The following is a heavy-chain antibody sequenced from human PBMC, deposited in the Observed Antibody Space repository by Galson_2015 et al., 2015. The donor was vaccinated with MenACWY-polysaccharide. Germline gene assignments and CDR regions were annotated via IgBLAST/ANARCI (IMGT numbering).Heavy chain of an antibody. CDR3: ARNWNAALEY. Sequence: SLRLSCAASGFTFSGPYMDWVRQAPGKGLEWVARIKDKDNNYATIYAASVKGRFTISRDDSKNSLYLQMNSLKIEDTAMYYCARNWNAALEYWGQGTLVTVSS. CDR2: IKDKDNNYAT. V-gene: IGHV3-72*01. CDR1: GFTFSGPY. D-gene: IGHD1-1*01. J-gene: IGHJ4*02.